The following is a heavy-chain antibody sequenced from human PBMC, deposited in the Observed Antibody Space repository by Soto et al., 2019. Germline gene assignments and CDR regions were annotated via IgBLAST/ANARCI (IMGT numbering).Heavy chain of an antibody. D-gene: IGHD3-22*01. CDR1: GVSISSNNW. CDR3: ARSSRYQYDSSEGNFDY. Sequence: QVQLQESGPGLVKPSGTLSLTCAVSGVSISSNNWWSWVRQPPGKGLEWIGEMYHTGSTNYNPSLTSRVTISVDKSKTHFSLELNSVTAADTAVYYCARSSRYQYDSSEGNFDYWGQGTLVTVSS. J-gene: IGHJ4*02. V-gene: IGHV4-4*02. CDR2: MYHTGST.